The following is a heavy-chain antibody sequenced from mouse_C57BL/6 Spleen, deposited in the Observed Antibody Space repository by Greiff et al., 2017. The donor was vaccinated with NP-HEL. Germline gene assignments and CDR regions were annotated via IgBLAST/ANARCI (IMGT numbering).Heavy chain of an antibody. Sequence: QVQLQQPGAELVMPGASVKLSCKASGYTFTSYWMHWVKQRPGQGLEWIGEIDPSDSYTNYNQKFKGKSTLTVDKSSSTAYMQLSSLTSEDSAVYYCARRSYYSNNVGFDYWGQGTTLTVSS. CDR1: GYTFTSYW. J-gene: IGHJ2*01. CDR3: ARRSYYSNNVGFDY. V-gene: IGHV1-69*01. D-gene: IGHD2-5*01. CDR2: IDPSDSYT.